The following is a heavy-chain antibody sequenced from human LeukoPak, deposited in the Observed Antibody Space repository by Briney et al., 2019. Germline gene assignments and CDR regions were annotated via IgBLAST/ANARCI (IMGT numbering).Heavy chain of an antibody. CDR3: ARHMNLHDAFDI. CDR2: ISAYNGNT. J-gene: IGHJ3*02. Sequence: ASVKVSCKASGYTSSGHYTHWVRQAPGQGLEWMGWISAYNGNTNYAQKLQGRVTMTTDTSTSTAYMELRSLRSDDTAVHYCARHMNLHDAFDIWGQGTMVTVSS. D-gene: IGHD1-14*01. V-gene: IGHV1-18*04. CDR1: GYTSSGHY.